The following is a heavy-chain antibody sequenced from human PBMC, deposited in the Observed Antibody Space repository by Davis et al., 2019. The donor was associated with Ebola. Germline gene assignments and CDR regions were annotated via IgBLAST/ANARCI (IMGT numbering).Heavy chain of an antibody. CDR1: GGTFSSNA. J-gene: IGHJ1*01. V-gene: IGHV1-18*01. Sequence: AASVKVSCKASGGTFSSNAISWVRQAPGQGLEWMGWISAYNGDTSYAQKFQGRATMTTDTFTSTAYMELRSLGSDDTAVYYCARGMTGVENPGAYWGHGTLVTVSS. CDR3: ARGMTGVENPGAY. CDR2: ISAYNGDT. D-gene: IGHD3-9*01.